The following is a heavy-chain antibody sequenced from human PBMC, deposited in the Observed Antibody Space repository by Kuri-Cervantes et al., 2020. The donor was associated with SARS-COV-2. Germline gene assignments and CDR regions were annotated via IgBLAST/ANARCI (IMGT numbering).Heavy chain of an antibody. J-gene: IGHJ6*02. CDR3: ARGVGAAVAGTLITIYYYYGMDV. Sequence: SETLSLTCTVSDDFVKNRDYYWNWVRQSPGKGLEWLGYIYYDGSTNYNPSLKSRLTLSIETSKRQFSLKLSSVTAADTAVYYCARGVGAAVAGTLITIYYYYGMDVWGQGTTVTVSS. D-gene: IGHD6-19*01. V-gene: IGHV4-61*08. CDR1: DDFVKNRDYY. CDR2: IYYDGST.